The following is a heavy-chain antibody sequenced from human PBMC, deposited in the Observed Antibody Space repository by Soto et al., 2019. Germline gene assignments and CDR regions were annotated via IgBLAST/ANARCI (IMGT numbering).Heavy chain of an antibody. D-gene: IGHD3-16*01. V-gene: IGHV3-23*01. CDR2: MGGSAQT. CDR1: GFTFSAYV. Sequence: PGGSLRLSCTASGFTFSAYVMTWVRQAPGKGLEWVSTMGGSAQTHYADSVKGRFTISRDYSENTLYLQMNSLRAEDTAVYYCGIDPQHYAESKIFDYWGQGTLVTVSS. J-gene: IGHJ4*02. CDR3: GIDPQHYAESKIFDY.